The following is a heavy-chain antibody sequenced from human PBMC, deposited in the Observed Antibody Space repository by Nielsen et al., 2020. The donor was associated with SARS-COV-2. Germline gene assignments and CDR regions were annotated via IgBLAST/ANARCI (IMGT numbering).Heavy chain of an antibody. V-gene: IGHV3-21*01. CDR1: GFNFSTYW. J-gene: IGHJ3*02. CDR3: ARGDAFDI. CDR2: ITSSSSYI. Sequence: GGSLRLSCAASGFNFSTYWMSWVRQAPGKGLEWVSSITSSSSYIYYADSVKGRFTISRDNAKNSLYLQMNSLRAEDTAVYYCARGDAFDIWGQGTMVTVSS.